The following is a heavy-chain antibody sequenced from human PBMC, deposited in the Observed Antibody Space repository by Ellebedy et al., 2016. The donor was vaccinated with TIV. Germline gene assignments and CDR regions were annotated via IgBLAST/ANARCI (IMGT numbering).Heavy chain of an antibody. J-gene: IGHJ6*02. CDR1: GGSISSSNW. D-gene: IGHD2-21*02. CDR2: IYHSGST. Sequence: SETLSLXXAVSGGSISSSNWWSWVRQPPGKGLEWIGEIYHSGSTNYSPSLKSRVTISVDKSKNQFSLKLSSVTAADTAVYYCARDDVVVVTAIRDYYYYYGMDVWGQGTTVTVSS. CDR3: ARDDVVVVTAIRDYYYYYGMDV. V-gene: IGHV4-4*02.